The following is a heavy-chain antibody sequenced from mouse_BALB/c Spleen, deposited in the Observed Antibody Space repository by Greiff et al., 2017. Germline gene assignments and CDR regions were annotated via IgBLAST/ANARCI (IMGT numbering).Heavy chain of an antibody. CDR1: GYTFTSYW. CDR3: ARGYYAMDY. J-gene: IGHJ4*01. V-gene: IGHV1S81*02. Sequence: QVQLQQPGAELVKPGASVKLSWKASGYTFTSYWMHWVKQRPGQGLEWIGEINPSNGRTNYNEKFKSKATLTVDKSSSTAYMQLSSLTSEDSAVYYCARGYYAMDYWGQGTSVTVSS. CDR2: INPSNGRT.